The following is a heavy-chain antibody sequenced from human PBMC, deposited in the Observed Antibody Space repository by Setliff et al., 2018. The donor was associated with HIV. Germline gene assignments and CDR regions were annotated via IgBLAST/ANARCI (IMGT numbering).Heavy chain of an antibody. J-gene: IGHJ4*02. CDR3: ARGRDSNGYQFDY. CDR2: INVDSGNT. D-gene: IGHD3-22*01. V-gene: IGHV1-3*03. CDR1: GFTFTNYD. Sequence: ASVKVSCKASGFTFTNYDIHWVRQAPGQGLEWMGWINVDSGNTKYLQDLQGRVTITKDRSPSTAYMEVSNLRSEDMAVYYCARGRDSNGYQFDYWGQGTLVTVSS.